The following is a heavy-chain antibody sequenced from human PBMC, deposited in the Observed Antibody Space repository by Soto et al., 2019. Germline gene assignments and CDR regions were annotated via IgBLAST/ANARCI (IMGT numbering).Heavy chain of an antibody. D-gene: IGHD3-16*02. Sequence: QVQLWKSGAGVKKPGSSVKFSCRASGATLSGYAISGGRQAPGKGLEWMGGIFPIFGTANYAQKFQGRVTITADESTSTAYMELSSLRSEDTAVYYCASYPFQSYYGMDVWGQGTTVTVSS. J-gene: IGHJ6*02. CDR2: IFPIFGTA. V-gene: IGHV1-69*12. CDR1: GATLSGYA. CDR3: ASYPFQSYYGMDV.